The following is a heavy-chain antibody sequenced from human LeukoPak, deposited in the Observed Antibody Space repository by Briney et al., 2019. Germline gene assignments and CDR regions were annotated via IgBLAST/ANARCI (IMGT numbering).Heavy chain of an antibody. J-gene: IGHJ4*02. Sequence: GRSLRLSCAASGFTFSSYGMHWVRQAPGKGLEWVAVISYDGSNKYYADAVKGRFTISRDNSKNTLYLQMNSLRAEDTAVYYCAKGDYYDSSVETYYFDYWGQGTLVTVSS. D-gene: IGHD3-22*01. CDR2: ISYDGSNK. CDR1: GFTFSSYG. CDR3: AKGDYYDSSVETYYFDY. V-gene: IGHV3-30*18.